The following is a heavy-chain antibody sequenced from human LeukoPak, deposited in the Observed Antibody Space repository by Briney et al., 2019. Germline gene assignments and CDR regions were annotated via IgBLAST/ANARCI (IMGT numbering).Heavy chain of an antibody. CDR2: IYYSGST. V-gene: IGHV4-39*07. Sequence: SETLSLTCTVSGGSISSSSYYWGWIRQPPGKGLEWIGSIYYSGSTYYNPSLKSRVSISVDTSKNQFSLKLSSVTAADTAVYYCARGVGRHWFFDLWGRGTPVTVSS. J-gene: IGHJ2*01. CDR3: ARGVGRHWFFDL. CDR1: GGSISSSSYY. D-gene: IGHD2-15*01.